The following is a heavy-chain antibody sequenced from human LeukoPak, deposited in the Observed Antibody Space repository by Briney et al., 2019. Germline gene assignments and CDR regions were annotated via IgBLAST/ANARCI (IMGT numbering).Heavy chain of an antibody. CDR2: INHSGST. CDR3: ARVAVRSRLLYRSHYFDY. CDR1: GGSFSGYY. D-gene: IGHD2-2*02. J-gene: IGHJ4*02. Sequence: SETLSLTCAVYGGSFSGYYWSWIRQPPGKGLEWIGEINHSGSTNYNPSLKSRVTISVDTSKNQFSLKLSSVTAADTAVYYCARVAVRSRLLYRSHYFDYWGQGTLVTVSS. V-gene: IGHV4-34*01.